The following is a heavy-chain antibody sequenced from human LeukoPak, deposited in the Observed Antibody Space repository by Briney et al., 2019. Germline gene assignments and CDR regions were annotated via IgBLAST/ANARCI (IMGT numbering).Heavy chain of an antibody. D-gene: IGHD3-22*01. V-gene: IGHV3-23*01. CDR3: AKTVMDYYDSSGRYYFDY. J-gene: IGHJ4*02. CDR2: ISGGGGST. Sequence: GGSLRLSCAASGFTFSSYAMSRVRQAPGKGLEWVSAISGGGGSTYYADSVKGRFTISRDNSKNTLYLQMNSLRAEDTAVYYCAKTVMDYYDSSGRYYFDYWGQGTLVTVSS. CDR1: GFTFSSYA.